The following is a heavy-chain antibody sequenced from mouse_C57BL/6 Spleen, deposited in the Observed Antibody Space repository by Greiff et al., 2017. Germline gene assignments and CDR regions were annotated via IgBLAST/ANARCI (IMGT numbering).Heavy chain of an antibody. CDR1: GFNIKDYY. V-gene: IGHV14-2*01. J-gene: IGHJ4*01. CDR2: IDPEDGET. CDR3: ARSLAPRGAMDY. Sequence: VQLKESGAELVKPGASVKLSCTASGFNIKDYYMHWVKQRTEQGLEWIGRIDPEDGETKSAPKFQGKATITADTSSNTAYLQLSSLTSEDTAVYYCARSLAPRGAMDYWGQGTSVTVSS.